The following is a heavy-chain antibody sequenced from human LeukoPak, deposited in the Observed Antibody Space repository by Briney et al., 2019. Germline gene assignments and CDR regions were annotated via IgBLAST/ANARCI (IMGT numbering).Heavy chain of an antibody. Sequence: GGSLRLSCAASGFTFSSYGMHWVRQAPGKGPEWLSCIRYDGIHKYYGDSVEGRFTISRDNSNNKLYLQMNSLRPEDTAVYYCAKDLTGSLWFGELPDYWGQGSLVTVSS. CDR2: IRYDGIHK. V-gene: IGHV3-30*02. CDR1: GFTFSSYG. J-gene: IGHJ4*02. CDR3: AKDLTGSLWFGELPDY. D-gene: IGHD3-10*01.